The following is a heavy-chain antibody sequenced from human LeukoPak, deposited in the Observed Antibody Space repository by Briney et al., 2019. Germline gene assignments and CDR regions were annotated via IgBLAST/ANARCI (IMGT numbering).Heavy chain of an antibody. V-gene: IGHV3-53*04. CDR3: ARSAARLRYYYAMDV. Sequence: GGSLRLSCAASGFGVSNTYMSWVRQAPGKGLEWVSVIYSGDSGVSTYYADSVKGRFTISRHNSKNTLYLQMSSLRAEDTAVYFCARSAARLRYYYAMDVWGQGTTVTVCS. J-gene: IGHJ6*02. CDR2: IYSGDSGVST. CDR1: GFGVSNTY. D-gene: IGHD6-6*01.